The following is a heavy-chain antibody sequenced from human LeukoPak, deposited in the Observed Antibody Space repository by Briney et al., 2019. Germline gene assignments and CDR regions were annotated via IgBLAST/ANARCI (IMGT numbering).Heavy chain of an antibody. CDR2: IYYSGST. D-gene: IGHD1-26*01. CDR1: GGSISSYY. CDR3: ARTGSVGASHAFDI. V-gene: IGHV4-59*01. J-gene: IGHJ3*02. Sequence: SETLSLTCTVSGGSISSYYWSWIRQHPGKGLEWIGYIYYSGSTNYNPSLKSRVTISVDTSKNQFSLKLSSVTAADTAVYYCARTGSVGASHAFDIWGQGTMVTVSS.